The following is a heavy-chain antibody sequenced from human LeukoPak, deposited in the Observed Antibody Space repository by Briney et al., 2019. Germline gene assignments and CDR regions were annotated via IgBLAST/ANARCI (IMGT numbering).Heavy chain of an antibody. V-gene: IGHV4-59*08. J-gene: IGHJ6*03. CDR2: MYNSGST. D-gene: IGHD1-26*01. Sequence: SETLSLTCTVSGGSISGSYWSWIRQPPGKGLEWIAYMYNSGSTNYNPSLKSRVTISVDTSKNQFSLKLSSVTAADTAVYYCARGRELRLYYYYYMDVWGKGTTVTVSS. CDR3: ARGRELRLYYYYYMDV. CDR1: GGSISGSY.